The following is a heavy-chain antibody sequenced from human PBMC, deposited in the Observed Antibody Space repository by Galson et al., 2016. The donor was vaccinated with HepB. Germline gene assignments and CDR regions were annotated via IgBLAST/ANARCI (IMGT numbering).Heavy chain of an antibody. CDR1: GFTFSNYA. CDR2: ISDNSDRT. J-gene: IGHJ6*02. Sequence: SLRLSCAASGFTFSNYAMRWVRQAPGRGLEWVSTISDNSDRTYYADSVKGRFTISRDNSKNTLYLQMNSLRAEDTAVYYCARHTYIWGSYRYGMDVWGQGTTVTVSS. D-gene: IGHD3-16*02. V-gene: IGHV3-23*01. CDR3: ARHTYIWGSYRYGMDV.